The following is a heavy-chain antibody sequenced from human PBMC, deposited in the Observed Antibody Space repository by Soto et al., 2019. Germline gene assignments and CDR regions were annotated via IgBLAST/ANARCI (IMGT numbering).Heavy chain of an antibody. D-gene: IGHD3-16*01. V-gene: IGHV3-64*01. CDR2: ISSNGGST. CDR1: GFTFSSYA. Sequence: EVQLVESGGGLVQPGGSLRLSCAASGFTFSSYAMHWVRQAPGKGLEYVSAISSNGGSTYYANSVKGRFTISRDNSKKTLYLQLGSLRAEDMPVYYCARQMGHYDYVWGSYAFDIWGQGTMVTVSS. CDR3: ARQMGHYDYVWGSYAFDI. J-gene: IGHJ3*02.